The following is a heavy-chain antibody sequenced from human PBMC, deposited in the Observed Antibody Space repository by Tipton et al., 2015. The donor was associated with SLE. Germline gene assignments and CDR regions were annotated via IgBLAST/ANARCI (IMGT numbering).Heavy chain of an antibody. V-gene: IGHV4-34*01. CDR1: GGSFSGYS. D-gene: IGHD3-22*01. CDR2: TNPSGNT. J-gene: IGHJ4*02. CDR3: ARHRNPYDTSGYCDVVSK. Sequence: TLSLTCAVYGGSFSGYSWSWIRQPPGRGLEWIGQTNPSGNTNYNPSLQSRVTISVDTSNNQLSLKLTSVTAADTAVYYCARHRNPYDTSGYCDVVSKWGQGTLVTVAS.